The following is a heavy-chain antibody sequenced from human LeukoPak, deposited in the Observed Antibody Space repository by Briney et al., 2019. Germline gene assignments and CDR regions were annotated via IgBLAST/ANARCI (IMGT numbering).Heavy chain of an antibody. Sequence: SETLSHTCAVYGESFSDYYWSWIRQPPGKGLEWIGEINHSGSTNYNPSLKSRVTISVDTSKNQFFLKLNSVTAADTAVYYCARAYSSSGYNWFDPWGQGTLVTVSS. V-gene: IGHV4-34*01. D-gene: IGHD6-6*01. CDR1: GESFSDYY. CDR2: INHSGST. J-gene: IGHJ5*02. CDR3: ARAYSSSGYNWFDP.